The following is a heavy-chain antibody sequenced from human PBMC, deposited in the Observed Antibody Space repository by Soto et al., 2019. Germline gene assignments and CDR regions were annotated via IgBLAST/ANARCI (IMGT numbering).Heavy chain of an antibody. V-gene: IGHV3-30-3*01. Sequence: GGSLRRSCAASGFTFSSYGMHWGRQAPGKGLEWVAVISYDGSNKYYADSVKGRFTISRDNSKNTLYLQMNSLRAEDTAVYYCARENSSGWFHAFDIWGQGTMVTVSS. J-gene: IGHJ3*02. CDR1: GFTFSSYG. CDR3: ARENSSGWFHAFDI. D-gene: IGHD6-19*01. CDR2: ISYDGSNK.